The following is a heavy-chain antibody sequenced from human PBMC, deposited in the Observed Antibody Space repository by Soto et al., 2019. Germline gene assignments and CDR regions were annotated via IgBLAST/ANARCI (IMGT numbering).Heavy chain of an antibody. J-gene: IGHJ4*02. CDR1: GYSFTSYW. D-gene: IGHD3-22*01. V-gene: IGHV5-51*01. CDR3: ATYYYDSSGYYGY. CDR2: IYPGDSDT. Sequence: GESLKISCKGSGYSFTSYWIGWVRQMPGKGLEWMGIIYPGDSDTRYSPAFQGQVTISAGKSISTAYLQWSSLKASDTAMYYCATYYYDSSGYYGYWGQGTLVTVSS.